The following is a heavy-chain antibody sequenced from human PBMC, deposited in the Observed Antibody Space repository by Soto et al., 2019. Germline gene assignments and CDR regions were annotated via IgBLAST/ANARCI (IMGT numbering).Heavy chain of an antibody. J-gene: IGHJ6*03. CDR2: IYYSGST. CDR3: AREGNYYYYMDV. CDR1: GGSLSISSYY. V-gene: IGHV4-61*01. Sequence: SETLSLTCTVSGGSLSISSYYWCWFRQPPGKGLEWIGYIYYSGSTNYNPSLKSRVTISVDTSKNQFSLKLSSVSAADTAVYYCAREGNYYYYMDVWGKGTTVTVSS.